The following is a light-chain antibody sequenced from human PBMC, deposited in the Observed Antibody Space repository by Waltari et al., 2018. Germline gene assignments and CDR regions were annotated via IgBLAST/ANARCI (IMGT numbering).Light chain of an antibody. Sequence: SYVLTQPPSVSVAPGETARITCGGNNIESKSVHWYRQRPGQAPVLVNSYDNDRAAGIPGRFSGSNSGNTATLTISRVEAGDEADYYCQVWDANTDPGVFGTGTEVTVL. CDR2: YDN. CDR1: NIESKS. J-gene: IGLJ1*01. V-gene: IGLV3-21*01. CDR3: QVWDANTDPGV.